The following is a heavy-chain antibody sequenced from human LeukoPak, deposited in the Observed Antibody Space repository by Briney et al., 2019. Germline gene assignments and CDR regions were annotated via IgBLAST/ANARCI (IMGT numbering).Heavy chain of an antibody. CDR1: GGTFSSYA. CDR2: IIPILGIA. Sequence: ASVKVSCKASGGTFSSYAISWVRQAPGQGLEWMGRIIPILGIANYAQKFQGRVTITADKSTSTAYMELSSLRSEDTAVYYCAARYSYGNFDYWGQGTLVTVSS. CDR3: AARYSYGNFDY. V-gene: IGHV1-69*04. J-gene: IGHJ4*02. D-gene: IGHD5-18*01.